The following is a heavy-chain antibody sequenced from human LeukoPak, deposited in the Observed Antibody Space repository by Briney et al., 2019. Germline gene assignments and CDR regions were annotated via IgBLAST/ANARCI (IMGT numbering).Heavy chain of an antibody. V-gene: IGHV3-33*06. D-gene: IGHD5-24*01. Sequence: GRSLRLSCAPSGFTFSSFAMHWVRQAPGKGLEWVAVIWYDGSNKYYADSVKGRFTISRDNSKNTLYLQINSLRGEDTAVYYCAKGESITSAWFDSWGQGTLVTVSS. J-gene: IGHJ5*01. CDR3: AKGESITSAWFDS. CDR2: IWYDGSNK. CDR1: GFTFSSFA.